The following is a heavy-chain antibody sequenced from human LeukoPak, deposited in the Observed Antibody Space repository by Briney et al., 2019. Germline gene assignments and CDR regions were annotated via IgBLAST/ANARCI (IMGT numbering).Heavy chain of an antibody. D-gene: IGHD6-25*01. J-gene: IGHJ6*03. V-gene: IGHV3-15*01. CDR1: GFTFSNVW. CDR2: IKRKSDGGTT. Sequence: PGGSLRLSRTASGFTFSNVWMSWVRQTPGKGLEWVGRIKRKSDGGTTEYAAPVKGRFTISRDDSKDTLYLQMNSLKTEDTAVYYCTTEERTYYYYMDVWGKGTTVTVSS. CDR3: TTEERTYYYYMDV.